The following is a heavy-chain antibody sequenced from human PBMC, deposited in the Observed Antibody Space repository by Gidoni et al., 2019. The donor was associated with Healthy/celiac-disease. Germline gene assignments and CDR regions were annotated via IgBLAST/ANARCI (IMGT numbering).Heavy chain of an antibody. Sequence: QVQLVESGGGVVQPGRSLRLSCAASGFPFGSYGMHWVRQAQGKGLEWVAVISYDGSNKYYADSVKGRFTISRDNSKNTLYLQMNSLRAEDTAVYYCAKDYRSDYYGSGHIMDVWGKGTTVTVSS. CDR3: AKDYRSDYYGSGHIMDV. CDR1: GFPFGSYG. J-gene: IGHJ6*04. V-gene: IGHV3-30*18. CDR2: ISYDGSNK. D-gene: IGHD3-10*01.